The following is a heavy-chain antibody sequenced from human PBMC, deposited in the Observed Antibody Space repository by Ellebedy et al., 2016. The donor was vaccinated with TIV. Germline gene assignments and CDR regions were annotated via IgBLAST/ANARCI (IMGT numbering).Heavy chain of an antibody. CDR2: INHSGST. D-gene: IGHD3-10*01. Sequence: SETLSLTXTVSGGSISSYYWSWIRQPPGKGLEWIGEINHSGSTNYNPSLKSRVTISVDTSKNQFSLKLSSVTAADTAVYYCARKYYYGSGSYWGSYYYYYYMDVWGKGTTVTVSS. CDR3: ARKYYYGSGSYWGSYYYYYYMDV. V-gene: IGHV4-34*01. J-gene: IGHJ6*03. CDR1: GGSISSYY.